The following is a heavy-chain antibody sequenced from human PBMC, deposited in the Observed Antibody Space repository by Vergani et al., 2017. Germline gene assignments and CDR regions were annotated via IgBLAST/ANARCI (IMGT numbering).Heavy chain of an antibody. CDR2: IYSGGCT. CDR1: GFTVSSNY. J-gene: IGHJ6*03. V-gene: IGHV3-53*01. Sequence: EVQLVESGGGLIQPGGSLRLSCAASGFTVSSNYMSWVRQAPGKGLEWVSVIYSGGCTYYADSVKGRFTISRDNSKNTLFLQMNSLRAEDTAVYYCARLTSGWYGTDYYMDVWGKGTTVTVSS. D-gene: IGHD6-19*01. CDR3: ARLTSGWYGTDYYMDV.